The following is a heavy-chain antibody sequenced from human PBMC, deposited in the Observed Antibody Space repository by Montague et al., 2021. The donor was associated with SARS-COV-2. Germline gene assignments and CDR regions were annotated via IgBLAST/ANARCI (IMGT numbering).Heavy chain of an antibody. Sequence: SLRLSFAASGFSFSTFWMTWVRQAPGKGLEWVASIKPDGSDKYYVESVKGRFTISRDNARNSLYLQLDSLRAEDTAVYYCARGYDSSGYQYWGQGTLVTVSS. D-gene: IGHD3-22*01. CDR1: GFSFSTFW. CDR2: IKPDGSDK. V-gene: IGHV3-7*05. J-gene: IGHJ4*02. CDR3: ARGYDSSGYQY.